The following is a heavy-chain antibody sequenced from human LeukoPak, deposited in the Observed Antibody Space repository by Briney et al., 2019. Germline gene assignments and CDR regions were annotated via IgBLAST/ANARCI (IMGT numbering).Heavy chain of an antibody. CDR3: ARGGTRYCASTSCSDYYYYGVDV. CDR1: GYTFSNYD. J-gene: IGHJ6*02. V-gene: IGHV1-8*01. D-gene: IGHD2-2*01. Sequence: ASVKVSCKASGYTFSNYDINWVRQAYGQGLEWMGWMNPNSANTGYAQKFQGRVTMITNTSINTAYMELSSLRSEDTALYYCARGGTRYCASTSCSDYYYYGVDVWGQGTTVTVSS. CDR2: MNPNSANT.